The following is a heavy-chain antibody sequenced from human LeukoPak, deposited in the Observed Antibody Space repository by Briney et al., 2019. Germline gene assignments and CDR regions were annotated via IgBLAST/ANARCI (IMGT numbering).Heavy chain of an antibody. CDR3: ARDPKDGDYTDY. J-gene: IGHJ4*02. D-gene: IGHD4-17*01. CDR1: GFTFSSYW. Sequence: PGGSLRLSCAASGFTFSSYWMHWVRQAPGKGLLWVSRINSDGSSTSYADSVKGRFTISRDNAKNTLYLQMNSLRAEDTAVYYCARDPKDGDYTDYWGQGTLVTVSS. CDR2: INSDGSST. V-gene: IGHV3-74*01.